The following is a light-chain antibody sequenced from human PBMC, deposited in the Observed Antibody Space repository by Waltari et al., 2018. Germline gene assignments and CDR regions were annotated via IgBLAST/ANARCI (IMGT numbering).Light chain of an antibody. CDR2: DAS. V-gene: IGKV1-17*01. Sequence: DIQMTQSPSSLSASVGDRVAITCRASQDISNYLNWYQQKPGKAPKRLVADASTFQSGVPLRFSGSGSGTVFTLTIRSLQPEDFATYYCLQYKSVPYSFGQGTKVEI. CDR1: QDISNY. J-gene: IGKJ2*03. CDR3: LQYKSVPYS.